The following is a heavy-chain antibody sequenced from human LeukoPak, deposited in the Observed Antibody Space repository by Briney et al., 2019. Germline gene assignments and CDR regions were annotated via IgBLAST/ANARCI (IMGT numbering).Heavy chain of an antibody. CDR1: GFTFSSYW. V-gene: IGHV3-7*01. J-gene: IGHJ4*02. D-gene: IGHD6-19*01. CDR3: ATLCSSGWLCAQAFDY. Sequence: NPGGSLRLSCAASGFTFSSYWMSWVRQAPGKGLEWVANIKQDGSEKYYVDSVKGRFTISRDNAKNSLYLQMNSLRAEDTAVYYCATLCSSGWLCAQAFDYWGQGTLVTVSS. CDR2: IKQDGSEK.